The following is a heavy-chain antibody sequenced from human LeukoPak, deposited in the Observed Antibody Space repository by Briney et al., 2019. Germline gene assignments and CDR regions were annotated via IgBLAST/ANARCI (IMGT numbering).Heavy chain of an antibody. J-gene: IGHJ4*02. CDR3: ARGRSNGYYPYYFDY. V-gene: IGHV4-34*01. D-gene: IGHD3-22*01. CDR1: GGSFSGYY. Sequence: SETLSLTCAVYGGSFSGYYWSWIRQPPGKGLEWIGEINHSGSTNYNPSLKRRVTILVETAKNEFSLKLSSVPAADTAVYYCARGRSNGYYPYYFDYWGQGTLVTVSS. CDR2: INHSGST.